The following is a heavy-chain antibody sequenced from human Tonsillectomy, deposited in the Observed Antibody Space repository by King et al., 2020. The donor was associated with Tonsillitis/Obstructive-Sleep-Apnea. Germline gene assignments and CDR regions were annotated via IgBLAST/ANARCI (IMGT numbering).Heavy chain of an antibody. Sequence: VQLQQGGAGLLKPSETLSLTPPLYGGSFSGYYWSWIRQPPGKGLEGIGVINHSESTNYNPSLKTRVTISVDTSKNQFSLKLSSVTAADTAVDYCAVEGEGSDYWGQGTLVTVSS. CDR3: AVEGEGSDY. CDR2: INHSEST. V-gene: IGHV4-34*01. CDR1: GGSFSGYY. D-gene: IGHD3-16*01. J-gene: IGHJ4*02.